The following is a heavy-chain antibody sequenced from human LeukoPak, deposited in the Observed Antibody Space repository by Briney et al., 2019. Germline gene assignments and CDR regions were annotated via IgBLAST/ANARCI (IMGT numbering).Heavy chain of an antibody. J-gene: IGHJ4*02. CDR2: INPNSGGT. Sequence: ASVKVSCKASGYTSTGYYMHWVRQAPGQGLEWMGWINPNSGGTNYAQKFQGRVTMTRDTSISTAYMELSRLRSGDTAVYYCARYCSGGSCPFDYWGQGTLVTVSS. D-gene: IGHD2-15*01. CDR1: GYTSTGYY. CDR3: ARYCSGGSCPFDY. V-gene: IGHV1-2*02.